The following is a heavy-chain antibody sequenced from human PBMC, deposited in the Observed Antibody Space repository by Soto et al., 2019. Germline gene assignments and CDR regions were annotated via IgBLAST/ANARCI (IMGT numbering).Heavy chain of an antibody. CDR2: IGTAGDP. CDR1: GFTFSSHD. CDR3: ARESRDGYNLDY. D-gene: IGHD5-12*01. Sequence: GGSLRLSCAASGFTFSSHDMHWVRQATGKGLEWVSAIGTAGDPYYPGSVKGRFTISRENAKNSLYLQMNSLRAGDTAVYYCARESRDGYNLDYWGQGTLVTVSS. J-gene: IGHJ4*02. V-gene: IGHV3-13*05.